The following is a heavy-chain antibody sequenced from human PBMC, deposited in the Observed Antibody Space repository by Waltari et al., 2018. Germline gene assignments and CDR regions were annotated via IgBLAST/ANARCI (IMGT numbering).Heavy chain of an antibody. D-gene: IGHD3-16*01. Sequence: QEQLVQSGAEVKKPGASVMVSCQASGYTFTGFYMHWVRQAPGQGLEWMGWINPQSGGTGYAEKFQGRVTMTRDTSISTAYMELSRLTSDDTALYYCVRVGDRGLRNAFHIWGQGTMVTVSS. CDR1: GYTFTGFY. J-gene: IGHJ3*02. V-gene: IGHV1-2*02. CDR2: INPQSGGT. CDR3: VRVGDRGLRNAFHI.